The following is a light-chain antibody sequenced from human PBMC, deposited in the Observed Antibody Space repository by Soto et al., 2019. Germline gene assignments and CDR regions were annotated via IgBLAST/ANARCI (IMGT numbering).Light chain of an antibody. CDR3: QQYGSSPGT. CDR1: QSVSSSY. V-gene: IGKV3-20*01. CDR2: GAS. Sequence: EIVLTQSPGTLSLSPGERATLSCRASQSVSSSYLAWYQQKPGQAPRLLIYGASSRATGLPDRFSGSGSGKDFPLTISRLEPEYFALYYCQQYGSSPGTFGPWTKVDIK. J-gene: IGKJ3*01.